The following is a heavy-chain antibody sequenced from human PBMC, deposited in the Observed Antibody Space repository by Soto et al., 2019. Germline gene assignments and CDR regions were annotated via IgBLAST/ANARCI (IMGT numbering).Heavy chain of an antibody. CDR3: ARGVTMVRGVIHTPYFDY. D-gene: IGHD3-10*01. V-gene: IGHV4-31*01. CDR1: GGSISSGGYY. J-gene: IGHJ4*02. Sequence: QVQLQESGPGLVKPSQTLSLTCTVSGGSISSGGYYWSWIRQHPGKGLEWIGYIYYSGSTYYNPSPKGLVTISVDTSKNQSSLKLSSVTAADTAVYYCARGVTMVRGVIHTPYFDYWGQGTLVTVSS. CDR2: IYYSGST.